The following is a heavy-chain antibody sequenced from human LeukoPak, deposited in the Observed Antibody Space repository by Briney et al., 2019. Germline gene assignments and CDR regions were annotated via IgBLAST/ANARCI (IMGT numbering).Heavy chain of an antibody. V-gene: IGHV4-59*08. Sequence: SETLSLTCTVSGGSISSYYWSWIRQPPGKGLEWIGYIYYSGSTNYNPSLKSRVTISVDTSENQFSLKLSSVTAADTAVYYCARHSSGWYALFQHWGQGTLVTVSS. CDR1: GGSISSYY. D-gene: IGHD6-19*01. J-gene: IGHJ1*01. CDR2: IYYSGST. CDR3: ARHSSGWYALFQH.